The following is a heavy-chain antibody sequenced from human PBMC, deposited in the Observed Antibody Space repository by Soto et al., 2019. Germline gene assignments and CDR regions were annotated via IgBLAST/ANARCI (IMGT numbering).Heavy chain of an antibody. D-gene: IGHD2-8*01. Sequence: GGSLRLSCAASGFTFSQFTMNWVRQAPGKGLEWISYNNVGSDTVTYADAVKGRFTISRDNSKNTLYLQMNSLRAEDTAVYYCAVLNKQWSVSYYFDYWGQGTLVTVSS. CDR2: NNVGSDTV. CDR3: AVLNKQWSVSYYFDY. J-gene: IGHJ4*02. CDR1: GFTFSQFT. V-gene: IGHV3-48*01.